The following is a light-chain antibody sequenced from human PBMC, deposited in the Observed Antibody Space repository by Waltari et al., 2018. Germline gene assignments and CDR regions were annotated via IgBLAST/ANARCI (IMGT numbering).Light chain of an antibody. J-gene: IGLJ3*02. Sequence: QAGLTQPPSVSKGLRQTVTLTCTGNSHNVGNQGAAWLQQHQGHPPKLLSYRNNNRPSGISERFSVSRSGNTASLTITGLQPEDEADYYCSAWDSSLSAWVLGGGTKLTVL. CDR2: RNN. CDR1: SHNVGNQG. V-gene: IGLV10-54*04. CDR3: SAWDSSLSAWV.